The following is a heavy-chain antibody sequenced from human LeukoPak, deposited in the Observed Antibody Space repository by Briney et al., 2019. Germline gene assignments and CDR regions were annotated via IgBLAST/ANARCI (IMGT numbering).Heavy chain of an antibody. CDR2: ISYDGSNK. CDR3: ARVFRRYYDILTGYSYFDY. CDR1: GFTFSSYG. V-gene: IGHV3-30*03. J-gene: IGHJ4*02. D-gene: IGHD3-9*01. Sequence: GRSLRLSCAASGFTFSSYGMHWVRQAPGKGLEWVAVISYDGSNKYYADSVKGRFTISRDNSKNTLYLQMNSLRAEDTAVYYCARVFRRYYDILTGYSYFDYWGQGTLVTVSS.